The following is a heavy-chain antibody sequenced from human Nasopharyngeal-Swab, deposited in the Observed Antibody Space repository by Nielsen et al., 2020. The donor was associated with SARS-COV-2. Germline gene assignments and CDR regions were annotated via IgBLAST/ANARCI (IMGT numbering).Heavy chain of an antibody. Sequence: ASVKVSCKASGFNGDYLHWLRQFPGQGLEWMGWINANSGGTTYAQKFQGRVAMTRDTSTSTVYIELSSLRSDDTAVYYCARGPYTSGWYGPVFYGLDVWGQGTTVTVSS. D-gene: IGHD6-19*01. CDR1: GFNGDY. CDR2: INANSGGT. V-gene: IGHV1-2*02. J-gene: IGHJ6*02. CDR3: ARGPYTSGWYGPVFYGLDV.